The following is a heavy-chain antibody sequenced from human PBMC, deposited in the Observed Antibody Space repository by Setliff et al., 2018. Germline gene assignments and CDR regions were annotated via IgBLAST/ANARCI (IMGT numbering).Heavy chain of an antibody. CDR3: ARDNTLFGVVITGSWFDP. V-gene: IGHV3-21*01. CDR1: GFSLNSFR. D-gene: IGHD3-3*01. J-gene: IGHJ5*02. CDR2: ISSTGDDI. Sequence: GSLRLSCAASGFSLNSFRMTWIRQPPGKGLEWVPSISSTGDDIYYADPVKGRFTISRDNAENSLYLEMNSLRVEDTAVYYCARDNTLFGVVITGSWFDPWGQGTLVTVSS.